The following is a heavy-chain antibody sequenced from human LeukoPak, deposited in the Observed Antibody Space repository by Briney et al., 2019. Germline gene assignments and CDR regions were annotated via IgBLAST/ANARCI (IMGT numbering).Heavy chain of an antibody. CDR1: GGSTSSNC. CDR2: IYYSGST. J-gene: IGHJ2*01. D-gene: IGHD1-26*01. Sequence: PSETLSLTCTVSGGSTSSNCWSWNRQPPEKGLEWIGDIYYSGSTNYNPSLKSRVTISVDTSKNQFSLKMSSVTTADTAVYYCARRLRGGSYVWYFDLWGRGTLVTVSS. V-gene: IGHV4-59*01. CDR3: ARRLRGGSYVWYFDL.